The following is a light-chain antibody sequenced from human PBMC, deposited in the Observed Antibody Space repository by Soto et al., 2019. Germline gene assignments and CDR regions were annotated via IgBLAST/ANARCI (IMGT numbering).Light chain of an antibody. J-gene: IGLJ1*01. CDR3: CSYAGGSNV. CDR2: EGR. Sequence: QSVLTQPASESESPGQSITISCTGTSSGVGSYEFVSWYQQYPGKAPKLLIYEGRKRPSGLSDRFSGSKAGNTAALAISGLQAEDEADSFCCSYAGGSNVFGAGTKVTVL. V-gene: IGLV2-23*03. CDR1: SSGVGSYEF.